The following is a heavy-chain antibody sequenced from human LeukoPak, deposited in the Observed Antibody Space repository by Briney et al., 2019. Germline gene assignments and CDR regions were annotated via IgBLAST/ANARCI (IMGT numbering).Heavy chain of an antibody. CDR3: ARGEVADY. CDR1: GFTFSRQW. D-gene: IGHD2-15*01. V-gene: IGHV3-7*02. CDR2: INPDGSDK. Sequence: PGGSLRLSCAASGFTFSRQWMSWVRQAPGKGLEWVANINPDGSDKYYVDSVKGRFTISRDNAKSSLYLQMNSLRAGDTAVYYCARGEVADYWGQGTLVTVSS. J-gene: IGHJ4*02.